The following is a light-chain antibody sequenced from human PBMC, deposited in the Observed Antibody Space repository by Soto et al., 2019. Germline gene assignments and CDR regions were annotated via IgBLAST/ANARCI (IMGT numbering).Light chain of an antibody. CDR3: CSYAGSYTWV. V-gene: IGLV2-11*01. Sequence: QSALTRPRSVPGSPGQSVTISCTGASSDVGGYNFVSWYQQHPGKAPKLMIYDVSKRPSGVPDRFSGSKSGNTASLTISGLQAEDEADYYCCSYAGSYTWVFGTGTKLTVL. CDR2: DVS. J-gene: IGLJ1*01. CDR1: SSDVGGYNF.